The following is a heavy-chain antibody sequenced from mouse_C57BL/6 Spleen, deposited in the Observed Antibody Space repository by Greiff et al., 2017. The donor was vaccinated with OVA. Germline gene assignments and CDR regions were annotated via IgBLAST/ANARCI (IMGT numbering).Heavy chain of an antibody. Sequence: EVHLVESGGGLVQPGGSLSLSCAASGFTFTDYYMSWVRQPPGKALEWLGFIRNKANGYTTEYSASVKGRFTISRDNSQSILYLQMNALRAEDSATYYCARSSTVVEGYFDVWGTGTTVTVSS. V-gene: IGHV7-3*01. CDR1: GFTFTDYY. D-gene: IGHD1-1*01. CDR3: ARSSTVVEGYFDV. J-gene: IGHJ1*03. CDR2: IRNKANGYTT.